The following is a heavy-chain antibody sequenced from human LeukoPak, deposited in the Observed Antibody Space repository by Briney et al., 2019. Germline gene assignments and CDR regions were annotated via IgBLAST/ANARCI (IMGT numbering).Heavy chain of an antibody. J-gene: IGHJ4*02. CDR2: IYPRDSDT. V-gene: IGHV5-51*01. Sequence: GESLKISCKASGYTFTHQWIGWVRQKSGSGLEWMGIIYPRDSDTRYSPSFQGHVTISADTSINTAYLEWSRLEASATAIYYCARHWDVIGAIWGQGTLVTVSS. CDR1: GYTFTHQW. D-gene: IGHD3-10*01. CDR3: ARHWDVIGAI.